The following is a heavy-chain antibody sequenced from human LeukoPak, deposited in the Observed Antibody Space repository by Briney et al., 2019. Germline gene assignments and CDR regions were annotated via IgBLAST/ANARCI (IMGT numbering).Heavy chain of an antibody. D-gene: IGHD6-13*01. Sequence: GGSLRLSCAASGFTFSSYAMHWVRQAPGKVLEWVAVLSYDGSNKYYADSVKGRFTISRDNSKNTLYLQMNSLRAEDTAVYYCARARSYSGSWYPIFDYWGQGTLVTVSS. CDR3: ARARSYSGSWYPIFDY. CDR1: GFTFSSYA. CDR2: LSYDGSNK. V-gene: IGHV3-30*04. J-gene: IGHJ4*02.